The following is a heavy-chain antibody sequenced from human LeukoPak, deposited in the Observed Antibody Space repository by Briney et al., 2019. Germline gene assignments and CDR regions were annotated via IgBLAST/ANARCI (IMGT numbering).Heavy chain of an antibody. J-gene: IGHJ4*02. CDR1: GFTFSNYW. Sequence: GGSLRLSCAASGFTFSNYWMQWVRQAPGKGLVWVSRIKADGTATTYADSVEGRFTISRDNSKNTLYLQMNSLRAEDTAVYYCAKDQEGTQFDYWGQGTLVTVSS. CDR2: IKADGTAT. CDR3: AKDQEGTQFDY. D-gene: IGHD1-1*01. V-gene: IGHV3-74*03.